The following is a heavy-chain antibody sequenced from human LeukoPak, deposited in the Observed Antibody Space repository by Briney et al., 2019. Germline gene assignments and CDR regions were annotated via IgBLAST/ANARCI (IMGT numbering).Heavy chain of an antibody. Sequence: GGSLTLFRSASGLTFRNYSMKWVRQPPGKGREWVSSISIGGTYIYYAHSLKGPFTISRDNAKNLLHLQMNSLRVEDTAVYYCARPLRAPDYYLVMDVGGQGTTVTVSS. CDR1: GLTFRNYS. D-gene: IGHD3-10*01. CDR2: ISIGGTYI. J-gene: IGHJ6*02. V-gene: IGHV3-21*01. CDR3: ARPLRAPDYYLVMDV.